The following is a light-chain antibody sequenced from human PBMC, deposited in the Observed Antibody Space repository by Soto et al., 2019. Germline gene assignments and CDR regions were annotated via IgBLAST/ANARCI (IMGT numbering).Light chain of an antibody. CDR3: QQSYSTPLYP. J-gene: IGKJ2*01. Sequence: DIQMTQSPSSLSASVGDRGTITCRASQRISSYLNWYQQKPGKAPKLLIYAASSLQSGVPSRCSGSGSGTDFTLTISSLQPEDFATYYCQQSYSTPLYPFGQGTKLEIK. CDR1: QRISSY. CDR2: AAS. V-gene: IGKV1-39*01.